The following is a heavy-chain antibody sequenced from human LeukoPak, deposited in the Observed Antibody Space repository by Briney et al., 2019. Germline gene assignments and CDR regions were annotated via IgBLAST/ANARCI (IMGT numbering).Heavy chain of an antibody. CDR3: ARVRGYRFDY. J-gene: IGHJ4*02. Sequence: SETLSLTCTVSGGSMSSFYWSWIRQPPGQGLEWIGYIYYSGTTNYNPSLKSRVTMSVDTSQNQFSLKLSSVTAADTAVYYCARVRGYRFDYWGQGTLVTVSS. V-gene: IGHV4-59*12. D-gene: IGHD6-25*01. CDR1: GGSMSSFY. CDR2: IYYSGTT.